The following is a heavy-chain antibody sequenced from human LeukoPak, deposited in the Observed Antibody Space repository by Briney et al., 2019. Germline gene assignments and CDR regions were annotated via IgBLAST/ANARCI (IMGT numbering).Heavy chain of an antibody. Sequence: SGPALMKPTQTLTLTCTFSGFPLSTSGMCVSWIRQPPGKALEWLARIDWDDDKYYSTSLKTRLTISKDTSKNQVVLTMTNMDPVDTATYYCARIRPSRWAYDYWGQGTLVTVSS. V-gene: IGHV2-70*11. J-gene: IGHJ4*02. CDR3: ARIRPSRWAYDY. D-gene: IGHD6-13*01. CDR1: GFPLSTSGMC. CDR2: IDWDDDK.